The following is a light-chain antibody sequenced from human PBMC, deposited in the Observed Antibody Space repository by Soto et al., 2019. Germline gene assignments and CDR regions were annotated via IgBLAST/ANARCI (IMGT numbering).Light chain of an antibody. CDR3: QQYGSSGT. V-gene: IGKV3-20*01. CDR2: GAS. Sequence: EVVMTQSPATLSVSRGERATLSCRANQAISSNLAWYQQKPGQAPRLLIYGASNRATGIPDRFSGSGSGTDFTLTISRLEPEDFAVYYCQQYGSSGTFGQGTKVDIK. J-gene: IGKJ1*01. CDR1: QAISSN.